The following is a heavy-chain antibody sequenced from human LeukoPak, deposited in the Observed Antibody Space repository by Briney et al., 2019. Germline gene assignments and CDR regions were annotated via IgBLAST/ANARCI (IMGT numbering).Heavy chain of an antibody. Sequence: GGSLRLSCAASGFTFSSYAMSWVRQAPGKGLEWVSAISGSGGSTYYADSVKGRFTISRDNAKNSLYLQMNSLRAEDTALYYCASYDSSGLTHRGAFDIWGQGTMVTVSS. CDR2: ISGSGGST. D-gene: IGHD3-22*01. V-gene: IGHV3-23*01. CDR3: ASYDSSGLTHRGAFDI. CDR1: GFTFSSYA. J-gene: IGHJ3*02.